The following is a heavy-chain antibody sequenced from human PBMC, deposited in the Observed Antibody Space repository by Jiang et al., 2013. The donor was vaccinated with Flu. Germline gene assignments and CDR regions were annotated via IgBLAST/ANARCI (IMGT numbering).Heavy chain of an antibody. D-gene: IGHD6-13*01. CDR3: ASVVGAPGTFDH. CDR1: GYSFTSYW. J-gene: IGHJ4*02. Sequence: GAEVKKPGESLKISCKGSGYSFTSYWIGWVRQMPGKGLEWMGIIFPGDSDSRYSPSFQGQVTISADTSITTAYLQWTSLKASDTAIYYCASVVGAPGTFDHWGQGTLVTVSS. CDR2: IFPGDSDS. V-gene: IGHV5-51*01.